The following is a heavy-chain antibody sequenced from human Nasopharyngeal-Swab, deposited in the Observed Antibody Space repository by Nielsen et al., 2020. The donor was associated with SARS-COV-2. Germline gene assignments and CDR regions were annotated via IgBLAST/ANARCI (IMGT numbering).Heavy chain of an antibody. J-gene: IGHJ3*02. CDR3: ARGRLSMVRGDAFDI. D-gene: IGHD3-10*01. Sequence: ASVKVSCKASGYTFTSYGISWARQAPGQGLEWMGWISAYNGNTNYAQKLQGRVTMTTDTSTSTAYMELRSLRSDDTAVYYCARGRLSMVRGDAFDIWGQGTMVTVSS. V-gene: IGHV1-18*01. CDR1: GYTFTSYG. CDR2: ISAYNGNT.